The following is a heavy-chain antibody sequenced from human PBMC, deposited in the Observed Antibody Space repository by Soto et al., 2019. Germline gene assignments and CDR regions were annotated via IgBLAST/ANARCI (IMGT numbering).Heavy chain of an antibody. V-gene: IGHV3-74*01. CDR3: ARDRGSRGRPSYLDY. D-gene: IGHD6-19*01. Sequence: EVQLVESGGGLVQPGGSLRLSCAASGFTFSSFWMHWARQAPGKGLEWVSRISSDGSSTTYADSVKGRFTISRDNAKNTLFLQMNSLRAEDTAVYYCARDRGSRGRPSYLDYWGQGTLVPVSS. J-gene: IGHJ4*01. CDR2: ISSDGSST. CDR1: GFTFSSFW.